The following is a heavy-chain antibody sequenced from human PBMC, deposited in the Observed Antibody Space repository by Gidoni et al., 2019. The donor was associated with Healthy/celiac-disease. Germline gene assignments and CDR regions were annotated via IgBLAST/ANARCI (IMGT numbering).Heavy chain of an antibody. CDR2: INPSGGST. CDR1: GYPFTSYY. Sequence: QVQLVQSGAEVKKPGASVKVSCKASGYPFTSYYMPWVRQAPGQALERMGIINPSGGSTSYAQNFHGSVTMTRDTSTSTVYMELSSLRSEDTAVYYCARGLYSSSSAGIDYWGQGTLVTVSS. V-gene: IGHV1-46*01. CDR3: ARGLYSSSSAGIDY. D-gene: IGHD6-6*01. J-gene: IGHJ4*02.